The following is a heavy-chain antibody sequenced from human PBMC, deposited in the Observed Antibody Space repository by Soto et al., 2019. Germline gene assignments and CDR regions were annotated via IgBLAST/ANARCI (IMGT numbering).Heavy chain of an antibody. J-gene: IGHJ5*02. CDR1: GGSISSYY. V-gene: IGHV4-59*01. CDR3: ARGGTRSIAAAS. D-gene: IGHD6-13*01. Sequence: QVQLQESGPGLVKPSETLSLTCTVSGGSISSYYWSWIRQPPGKGLEWIGYIYYSGSTNYNPSLKSRVTISVDTSKNQFSLKLSSVTPADTAVYYCARGGTRSIAAASWGQGTLVTVSS. CDR2: IYYSGST.